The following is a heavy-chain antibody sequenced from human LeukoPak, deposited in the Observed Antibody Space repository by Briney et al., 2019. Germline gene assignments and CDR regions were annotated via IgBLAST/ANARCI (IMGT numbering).Heavy chain of an antibody. J-gene: IGHJ3*02. V-gene: IGHV1-8*01. CDR2: TNPNSGNT. D-gene: IGHD6-19*01. CDR3: ARTYSSGWYGLRVTVKNAFDI. Sequence: ASVKVSCKASGYTFTSYDINWVRQATGQGLEWMGWTNPNSGNTGYAQKFQGRVTMTRNTSISTAYMELSSLRSEDTAVYYCARTYSSGWYGLRVTVKNAFDIWGQGTMVTVSS. CDR1: GYTFTSYD.